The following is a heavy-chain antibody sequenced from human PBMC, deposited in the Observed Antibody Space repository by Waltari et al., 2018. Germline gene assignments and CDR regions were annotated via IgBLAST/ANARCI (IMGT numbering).Heavy chain of an antibody. D-gene: IGHD4-17*01. V-gene: IGHV3-48*01. Sequence: EVQLVESGGGLVQPGGSLRLSCADSGFTFSSYSMNWVRQAPGKGLEWVSYISSSSSTIYYADSVKGRFTISRDSAKNSLYLQMNSLRAEDTAVYYCARGGSTVTIRFDYWGQGTLVTVSS. J-gene: IGHJ4*02. CDR2: ISSSSSTI. CDR3: ARGGSTVTIRFDY. CDR1: GFTFSSYS.